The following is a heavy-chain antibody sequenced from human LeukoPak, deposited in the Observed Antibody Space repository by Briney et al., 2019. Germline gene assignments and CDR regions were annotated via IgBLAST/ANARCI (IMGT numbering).Heavy chain of an antibody. Sequence: ASVKVSCKASGGTPSSYAISWVRQAPGQGLEWMGRIIPIFGTANYAQKFQGRVTITADKSTSTAYMELSSLRSEDTAVYYCAREVSPYDYGGPYLDYWGQGTLVTVSS. V-gene: IGHV1-69*06. CDR2: IIPIFGTA. J-gene: IGHJ4*02. D-gene: IGHD4-23*01. CDR3: AREVSPYDYGGPYLDY. CDR1: GGTPSSYA.